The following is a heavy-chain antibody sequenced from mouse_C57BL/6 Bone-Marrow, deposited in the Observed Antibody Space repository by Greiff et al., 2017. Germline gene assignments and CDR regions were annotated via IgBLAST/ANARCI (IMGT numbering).Heavy chain of an antibody. V-gene: IGHV1-55*01. J-gene: IGHJ4*01. D-gene: IGHD1-1*01. CDR1: GYTFTSYW. Sequence: VQLQQPGAELVKPGASVKMSCKASGYTFTSYWITWVKQRPGQGLEWIGDIYPGSGSTNYNEKFKSKATLTVDTSSSTAYMQRSSLTSEYTACYYWARSGPYYYGSSYGYAMDYWGQGTSGTVSS. CDR2: IYPGSGST. CDR3: ARSGPYYYGSSYGYAMDY.